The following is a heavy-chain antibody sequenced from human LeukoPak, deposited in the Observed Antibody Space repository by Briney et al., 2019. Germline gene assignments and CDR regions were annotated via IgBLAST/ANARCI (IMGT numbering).Heavy chain of an antibody. CDR1: GGSISSSSYF. J-gene: IGHJ6*03. CDR3: ARHGRGSSSWYYYYYMDV. V-gene: IGHV4-39*01. D-gene: IGHD6-13*01. Sequence: SEALSLTCTVSGGSISSSSYFWAWIRQPPGKGLEWIESIYYTGSTYYNPSLKSRVTISVDTSKNQFSLKLSSVTAADTAVYYCARHGRGSSSWYYYYYMDVWGKGTTVTISS. CDR2: IYYTGST.